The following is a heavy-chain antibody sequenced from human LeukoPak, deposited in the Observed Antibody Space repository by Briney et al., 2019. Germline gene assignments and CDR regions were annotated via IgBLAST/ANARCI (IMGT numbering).Heavy chain of an antibody. CDR2: INPNSGGT. V-gene: IGHV1-2*02. J-gene: IGHJ4*02. CDR1: GYTFTGYY. CDR3: ARAPLGIAVAPPSFDY. D-gene: IGHD6-19*01. Sequence: ASVRVSCKASGYTFTGYYMHWVRQAPGQGLEWMGWINPNSGGTNYAQKFQGRVTMTRDTSISTAYMELSRLRSDDTAVYYCARAPLGIAVAPPSFDYWGQGTLVTVSS.